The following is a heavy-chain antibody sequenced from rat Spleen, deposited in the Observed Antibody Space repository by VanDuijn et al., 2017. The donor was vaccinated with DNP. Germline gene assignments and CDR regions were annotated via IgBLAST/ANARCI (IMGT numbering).Heavy chain of an antibody. V-gene: IGHV5-19*01. CDR3: STRNSGYGGYFDY. Sequence: EVQLVEPGGGLVQPGRSLKLSCAASGFSFRKYGMAWVRQTPTKGLEWVASISPTGGYTYYRDSVKGRFTISRDNAKSSLFLQMDSLRSEDTATYYCSTRNSGYGGYFDYWGQGVMVTVSS. CDR2: ISPTGGYT. J-gene: IGHJ2*01. CDR1: GFSFRKYG. D-gene: IGHD4-3*01.